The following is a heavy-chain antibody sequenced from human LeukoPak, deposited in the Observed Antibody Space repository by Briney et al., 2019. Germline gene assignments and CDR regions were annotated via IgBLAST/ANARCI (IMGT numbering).Heavy chain of an antibody. Sequence: PSETLSLTCTVSGGSISSGGYYWSWIRQHPGKGLEWIGYIYYSGSTYYNPSLKSRVTISVDTSKNQFSLKLSSVTAADTVVYYCVREWIQPRGYFDYWGQGTLVTVSS. D-gene: IGHD5-18*01. V-gene: IGHV4-31*03. CDR1: GGSISSGGYY. CDR2: IYYSGST. J-gene: IGHJ4*02. CDR3: VREWIQPRGYFDY.